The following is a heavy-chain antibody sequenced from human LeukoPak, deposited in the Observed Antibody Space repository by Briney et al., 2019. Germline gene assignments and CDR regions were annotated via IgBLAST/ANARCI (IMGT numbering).Heavy chain of an antibody. D-gene: IGHD2-15*01. CDR1: GYTFTGYY. Sequence: ASVKVSCKASGYTFTGYYVHWVRQAPGQGLEWMGRINPNSGDTNYAQKFQGRVTITADESTSTAYMELSSLRSEDTAVYYCARDQVSFGFDYWGQGTLVTVSS. CDR3: ARDQVSFGFDY. J-gene: IGHJ4*02. V-gene: IGHV1-2*06. CDR2: INPNSGDT.